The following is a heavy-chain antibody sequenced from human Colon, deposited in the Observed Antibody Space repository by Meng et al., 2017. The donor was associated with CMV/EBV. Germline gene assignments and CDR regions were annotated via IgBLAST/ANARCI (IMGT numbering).Heavy chain of an antibody. D-gene: IGHD3-16*01. CDR2: INPWNGNI. CDR3: AKDLVSPGGNSGFDH. CDR1: GYTFNNHG. V-gene: IGHV1-18*01. J-gene: IGHJ4*02. Sequence: ASVKVSCKASGYTFNNHGINWVRQAPGQGLEWMGWINPWNGNIESAQKLQGRITLTTDASTSTVYMELRSLTSDDTAVYYCAKDLVSPGGNSGFDHWGQGTLVTVSS.